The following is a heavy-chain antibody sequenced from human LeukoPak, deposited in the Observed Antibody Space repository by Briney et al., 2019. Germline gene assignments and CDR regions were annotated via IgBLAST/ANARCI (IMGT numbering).Heavy chain of an antibody. J-gene: IGHJ6*03. D-gene: IGHD3-10*01. Sequence: GGSLRLSCAASGFTFSSYAMSWVRQAPGEGLEWVSAISGSGGSTYYADSVKGRFTISRDNSKNTLYLQMNSLRAEDTAVYYCARVLSGRGSLYDYYYYMDVWGKGTTVTISS. CDR2: ISGSGGST. CDR1: GFTFSSYA. V-gene: IGHV3-23*01. CDR3: ARVLSGRGSLYDYYYYMDV.